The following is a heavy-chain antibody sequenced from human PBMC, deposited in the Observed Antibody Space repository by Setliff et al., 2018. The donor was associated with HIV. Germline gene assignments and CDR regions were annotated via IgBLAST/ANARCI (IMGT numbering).Heavy chain of an antibody. CDR1: GYTFTGYY. J-gene: IGHJ3*02. CDR2: INPNSGNT. Sequence: ASVKVSCKASGYTFTGYYMHWVRQAPGQGLEWMGRINPNSGNTNYAQKLQGRVTMTTDTSTSTAYMELRSLRSDDTAVYYCARGGNPLLNDAFDIWGQGTMVTVSS. CDR3: ARGGNPLLNDAFDI. D-gene: IGHD1-1*01. V-gene: IGHV1-2*06.